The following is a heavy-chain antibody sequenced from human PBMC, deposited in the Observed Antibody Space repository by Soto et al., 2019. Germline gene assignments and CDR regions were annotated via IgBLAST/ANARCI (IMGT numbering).Heavy chain of an antibody. J-gene: IGHJ4*02. CDR2: ISYDGSDK. CDR1: GFTFSSHG. Sequence: QVQLVESGGGVVQPGRSLRLSCAASGFTFSSHGMHWVRQAPGKGLEWVAGISYDGSDKRYADSVKGQFTISRDNSKNMLFLQINSLRTEDTAVYYCAKGTGFLEWLWGRGTLVTVSS. CDR3: AKGTGFLEWL. V-gene: IGHV3-30*18. D-gene: IGHD3-3*01.